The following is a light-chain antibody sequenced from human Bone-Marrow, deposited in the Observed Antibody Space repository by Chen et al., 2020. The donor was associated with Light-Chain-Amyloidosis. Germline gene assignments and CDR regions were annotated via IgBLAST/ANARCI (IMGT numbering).Light chain of an antibody. CDR2: RDT. J-gene: IGLJ2*01. CDR1: DLPTKY. Sequence: SYELTHPPSFSVYPGPTARITCSGDDLPTKYAYWYQQKPGQAPVLVIHRDTERPSGISERFSGSSSGTTATLTISGVQAEDEADYHCQSADSSGTYEVIFGGGTKLTVL. V-gene: IGLV3-25*03. CDR3: QSADSSGTYEVI.